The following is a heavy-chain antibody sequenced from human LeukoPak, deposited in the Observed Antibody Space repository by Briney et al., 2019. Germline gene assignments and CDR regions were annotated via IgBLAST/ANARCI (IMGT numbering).Heavy chain of an antibody. CDR1: GDSITSSY. V-gene: IGHV4-59*12. Sequence: SETLSLTCTVSGDSITSSYWSWIRLPPGKGLEWIGYIYYSGSTNYNPSLKSRVTISVDTSKNQFSLKLSSVTAADTAVYYCAREEGGFDPWGQGTLVTVSS. D-gene: IGHD2-15*01. CDR3: AREEGGFDP. CDR2: IYYSGST. J-gene: IGHJ5*02.